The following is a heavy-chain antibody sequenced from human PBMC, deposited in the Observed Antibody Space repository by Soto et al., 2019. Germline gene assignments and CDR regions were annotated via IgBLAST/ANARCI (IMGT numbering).Heavy chain of an antibody. CDR2: INHSGST. Sequence: QVQLQQWGAGLLKPSETLSLTCAVYGASFSGYYWSWIRQPPGKGLEWIGEINHSGSTNYNPSLKSRVTISVDTSKNQFSLKLSSVTAADTAVYYCVSPRAFDIWGQGTMVTVSS. CDR3: VSPRAFDI. V-gene: IGHV4-34*01. J-gene: IGHJ3*02. CDR1: GASFSGYY.